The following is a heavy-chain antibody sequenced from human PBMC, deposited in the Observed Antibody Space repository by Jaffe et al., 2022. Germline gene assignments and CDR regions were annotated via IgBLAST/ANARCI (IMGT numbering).Heavy chain of an antibody. D-gene: IGHD3-10*01. Sequence: QVQLVQSGAEVKKPGSSVKVSCTASGGTFSSYAITWVRQAPGQGLEWMGGIIPIFGIAKYAQKFQGRVTITTDEFTTTAYMELSSLRSEDTAVYFCARGQLKQYGSGSYYPIDYWGQGTLVTVSS. CDR3: ARGQLKQYGSGSYYPIDY. CDR2: IIPIFGIA. V-gene: IGHV1-69*05. CDR1: GGTFSSYA. J-gene: IGHJ4*02.